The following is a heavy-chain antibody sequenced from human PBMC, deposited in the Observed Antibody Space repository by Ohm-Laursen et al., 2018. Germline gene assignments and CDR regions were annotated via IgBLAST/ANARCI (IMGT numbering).Heavy chain of an antibody. V-gene: IGHV3-9*01. Sequence: SLRLSCAASGFTFDDYAMHWVRQAPGKGLEWVSGISWKSGTIAYADSVKGRFTISRDNAKNSLYLQMNSLRAEDTALYYCAKDIWSGYPDTYYGMDVWGQGTTVTVSS. CDR1: GFTFDDYA. CDR2: ISWKSGTI. CDR3: AKDIWSGYPDTYYGMDV. J-gene: IGHJ6*02. D-gene: IGHD3-3*01.